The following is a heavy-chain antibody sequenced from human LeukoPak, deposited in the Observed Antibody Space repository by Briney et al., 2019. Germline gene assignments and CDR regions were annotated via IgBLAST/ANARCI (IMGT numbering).Heavy chain of an antibody. CDR2: ISGSGGST. D-gene: IGHD5-24*01. CDR3: AKGIEMATIWSPLAY. V-gene: IGHV3-23*01. J-gene: IGHJ4*02. Sequence: PGGSLRLSCAASGFTFTSYAMTWVRRAPGKGLEWVSSISGSGGSTYYADSVKGRFTISRDNSKNTLYLQMNSLRAEDTATYYCAKGIEMATIWSPLAYWGQGTLVTVSS. CDR1: GFTFTSYA.